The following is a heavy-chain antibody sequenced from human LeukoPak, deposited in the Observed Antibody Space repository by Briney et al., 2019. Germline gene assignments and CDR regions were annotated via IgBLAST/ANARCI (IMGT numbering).Heavy chain of an antibody. J-gene: IGHJ5*02. CDR1: GGSISSYF. CDR2: IYYSGST. V-gene: IGHV4-59*01. Sequence: SETLSLTCTVSGGSISSYFWSWIRLPPGKGLEWIGYIYYSGSTNCNPSLKSRVTISVDTSKNQFSLKLSSVTAADTAVYYCARAPGSGHYGDSRFGFDPWGQGTLVTVSS. CDR3: ARAPGSGHYGDSRFGFDP. D-gene: IGHD4-17*01.